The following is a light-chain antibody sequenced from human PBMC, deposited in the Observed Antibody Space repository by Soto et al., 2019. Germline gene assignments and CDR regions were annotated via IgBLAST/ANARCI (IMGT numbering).Light chain of an antibody. CDR3: GSYTSRSTYV. CDR2: EVS. CDR1: SSDVGGYNY. V-gene: IGLV2-14*01. Sequence: QSVLTQPASVSGSPGQSITISCTGTSSDVGGYNYVSWYQQHPGEAPKLMIYEVSNRPSGVSNRLSGSKSGNTASLTISGLQAEDEADFYCGSYTSRSTYVFGTGTKVTVL. J-gene: IGLJ1*01.